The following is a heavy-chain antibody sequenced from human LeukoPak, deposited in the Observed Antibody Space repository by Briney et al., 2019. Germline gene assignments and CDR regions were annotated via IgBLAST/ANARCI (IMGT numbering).Heavy chain of an antibody. CDR2: IRSKANSYAT. D-gene: IGHD6-13*01. CDR1: GFTFRVSD. V-gene: IGHV3-73*01. Sequence: PGGSLRLSCADSGFTFRVSDIHWVRQASGKGLEWVGRIRSKANSYATAYAASVKGRFTISRDDSNTTAYMHMDILNTEDTAMYFCTRPRADGTESSHYHGMDVWGQGTTVTVSS. J-gene: IGHJ6*02. CDR3: TRPRADGTESSHYHGMDV.